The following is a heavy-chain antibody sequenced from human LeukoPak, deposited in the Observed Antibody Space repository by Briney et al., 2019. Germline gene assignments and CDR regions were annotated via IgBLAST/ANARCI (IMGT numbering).Heavy chain of an antibody. D-gene: IGHD3-22*01. CDR2: ISGYNGDT. CDR3: AREHDNRVPYYCGMDV. J-gene: IGHJ6*04. CDR1: GYIFTKHG. V-gene: IGHV1-18*01. Sequence: ASVKVSCKTSGYIFTKHGISWVRQAPGQGLEWMAWISGYNGDTKYAQNFEGRVALTTDTSTSTAYMEVRSLRSDDTAAYYCAREHDNRVPYYCGMDVWGKGTTVTVSS.